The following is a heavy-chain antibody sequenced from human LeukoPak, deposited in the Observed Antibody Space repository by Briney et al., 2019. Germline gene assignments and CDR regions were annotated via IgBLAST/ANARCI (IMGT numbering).Heavy chain of an antibody. J-gene: IGHJ6*02. CDR2: ISSSGNTI. V-gene: IGHV3-48*03. CDR1: GFTSSSYE. Sequence: PGGSLRLSCAASGFTSSSYEMNWVRQAPGKGLEWVSYISSSGNTIYCADSVKGRFAISRDDARDSLYLQMNGLRAEDTAVYYCARVIGVVRYYYYYGMDVWGQGTTVTVSS. D-gene: IGHD3-22*01. CDR3: ARVIGVVRYYYYYGMDV.